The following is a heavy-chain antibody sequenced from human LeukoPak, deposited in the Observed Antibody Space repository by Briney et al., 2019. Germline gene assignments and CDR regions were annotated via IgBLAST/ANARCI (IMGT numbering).Heavy chain of an antibody. V-gene: IGHV3-21*01. CDR2: INSSSTYI. CDR3: SRAPYSSAPYLEYFQH. D-gene: IGHD6-25*01. CDR1: GFSFYDYS. Sequence: PGGSLRLSCTGSGFSFYDYSMNWVRLAPGKGLEWVSCINSSSTYIYYADSVKGRFSISRDNAKKSMYLQMNSLRAEDTAVYYCSRAPYSSAPYLEYFQHWGHGTLVTVSS. J-gene: IGHJ1*01.